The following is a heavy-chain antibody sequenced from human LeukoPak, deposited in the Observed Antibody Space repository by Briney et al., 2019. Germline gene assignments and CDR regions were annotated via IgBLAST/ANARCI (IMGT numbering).Heavy chain of an antibody. V-gene: IGHV3-23*01. J-gene: IGHJ4*02. D-gene: IGHD3-3*01. CDR1: GFTVTSGY. CDR3: AKAHYDFWSGYYRGYFDN. CDR2: ISGSGYNT. Sequence: GGSLRLSCAASGFTVTSGYVNWVRQAPGKGLEWVSTISGSGYNTYYADSVKGRFTISRDNSKNTLYLQMNSLRAEDTAVYYCAKAHYDFWSGYYRGYFDNWGQGTMVTVSS.